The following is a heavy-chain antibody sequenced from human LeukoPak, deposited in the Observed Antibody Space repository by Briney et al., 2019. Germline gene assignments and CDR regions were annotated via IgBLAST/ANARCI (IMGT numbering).Heavy chain of an antibody. Sequence: SETLSLTCTVSGGSISSYYWSWIRQPPGKGLEWIGYIYYSGSTNYNPSLKSRVTISVDTSKNQFSLKLSSVTAADTAVYYCARAVWGIYDSGFKLDYWGQGTLVTVSS. V-gene: IGHV4-59*01. CDR2: IYYSGST. CDR1: GGSISSYY. J-gene: IGHJ4*02. CDR3: ARAVWGIYDSGFKLDY. D-gene: IGHD3-10*01.